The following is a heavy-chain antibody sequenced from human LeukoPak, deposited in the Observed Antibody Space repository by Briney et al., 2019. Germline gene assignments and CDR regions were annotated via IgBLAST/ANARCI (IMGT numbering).Heavy chain of an antibody. J-gene: IGHJ4*02. CDR2: IYYSGST. D-gene: IGHD6-13*01. CDR1: GGSISSYY. V-gene: IGHV4-59*01. CDR3: ARVRNSSSWYLGFDY. Sequence: SETLSLTCTVSGGSISSYYWSWIRQPPGKGLEWIGYIYYSGSTNYNPSLKSRVTISVDTFKNQFSLKLSSVTAADTAVYYCARVRNSSSWYLGFDYWGQGTLVTVSS.